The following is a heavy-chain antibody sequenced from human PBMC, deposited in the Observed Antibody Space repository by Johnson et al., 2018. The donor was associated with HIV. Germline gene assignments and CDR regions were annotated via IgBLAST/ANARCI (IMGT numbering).Heavy chain of an antibody. CDR2: IGTAGDT. Sequence: EVQLVESGGGLVQPGGSLRLSFAASGFTFSSYYMHWVRQATGKGLEWVSAIGTAGDTYYPGSVKGRFTISRENAKNSLYLQMNSLRAGDTAVYYCARSSPTVTTGGAFDIWGQGTMVTVSS. J-gene: IGHJ3*02. CDR3: ARSSPTVTTGGAFDI. D-gene: IGHD4-17*01. V-gene: IGHV3-13*01. CDR1: GFTFSSYY.